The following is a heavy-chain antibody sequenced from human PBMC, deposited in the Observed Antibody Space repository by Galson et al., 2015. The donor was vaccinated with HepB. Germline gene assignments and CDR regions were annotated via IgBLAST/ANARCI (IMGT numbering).Heavy chain of an antibody. V-gene: IGHV6-1*01. Sequence: CAISGDSVSSNSAAWNWIRQSPSRGLEWLGRTYYRSKWYNDYAVSVISRITINPDTSKNQFSLQLNSVTPEDTAVYYCAKEGGGYSSGWYEDYYYGMDVWGQGTTVTVSS. D-gene: IGHD6-19*01. CDR2: TYYRSKWYN. CDR3: AKEGGGYSSGWYEDYYYGMDV. J-gene: IGHJ6*02. CDR1: GDSVSSNSAA.